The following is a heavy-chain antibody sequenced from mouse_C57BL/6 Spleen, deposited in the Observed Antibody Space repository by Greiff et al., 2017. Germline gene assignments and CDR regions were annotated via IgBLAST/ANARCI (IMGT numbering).Heavy chain of an antibody. D-gene: IGHD1-1*01. CDR3: ARSDYYGNYAMDY. Sequence: QVQLQQPGAELVKPGASVKLSCTASGYTFTSYWMQWVKQRPGQGLEWIGMIHPNSGSTNYNEKFKSKATLTVDKSSSTAYMQLSSLTSEDSAVYYCARSDYYGNYAMDYWGQGTSVTVSS. J-gene: IGHJ4*01. CDR2: IHPNSGST. V-gene: IGHV1-64*01. CDR1: GYTFTSYW.